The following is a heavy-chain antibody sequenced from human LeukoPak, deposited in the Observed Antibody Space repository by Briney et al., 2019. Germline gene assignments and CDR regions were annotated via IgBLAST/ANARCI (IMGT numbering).Heavy chain of an antibody. V-gene: IGHV1-18*01. J-gene: IGHJ6*03. D-gene: IGHD3-16*01. CDR3: ARAWGSPDYYYYYMDV. CDR2: ISAYNGNT. Sequence: GASVKVSCKASGYTFTSYGISWVRQAPGQGLEWMGWISAYNGNTNYAQKLQGRVTMATDTSTSTAYMELRSLRSDDTAMYYCARAWGSPDYYYYYMDVWGKGTTVTVSS. CDR1: GYTFTSYG.